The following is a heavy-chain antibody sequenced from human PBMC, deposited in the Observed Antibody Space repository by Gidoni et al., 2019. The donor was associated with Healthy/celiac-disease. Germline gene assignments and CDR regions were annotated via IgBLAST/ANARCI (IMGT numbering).Heavy chain of an antibody. Sequence: QITLKESGPTLVKPTQTLTLTCTFSGFSLSTSGVGVGWIRQPPGKALEWLALIYWDDDKRYSPSLKSRLTITKDTSKNQVVLTKTNMDPVDTATYYCAHHGIAAAGNLYFDYWGQGTLVTVSS. CDR2: IYWDDDK. D-gene: IGHD6-13*01. CDR3: AHHGIAAAGNLYFDY. J-gene: IGHJ4*02. V-gene: IGHV2-5*02. CDR1: GFSLSTSGVG.